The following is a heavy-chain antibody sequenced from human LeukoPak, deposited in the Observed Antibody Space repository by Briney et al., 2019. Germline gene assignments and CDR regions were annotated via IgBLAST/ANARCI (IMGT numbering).Heavy chain of an antibody. CDR2: IYTAGST. J-gene: IGHJ4*02. D-gene: IGHD6-13*01. CDR1: GFTVSGNY. Sequence: GGPLRLSCAASGFTVSGNYMSWVRQAPGTGLEWVSVIYTAGSTSYADSVRGRFTISRDNSKNTLYLQMNSLRAEDTAVYFCAGGSSWPGLTYWGLGTLLTVSS. CDR3: AGGSSWPGLTY. V-gene: IGHV3-53*01.